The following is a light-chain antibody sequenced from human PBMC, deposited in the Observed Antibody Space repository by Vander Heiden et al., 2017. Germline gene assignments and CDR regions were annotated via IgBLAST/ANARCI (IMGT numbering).Light chain of an antibody. Sequence: DIQITQSPSSLSASVADRVAITCRASRTISSYLSWYHQKPGKAPKLLIYAASSLQSGVPSRFSGSGSGTDFTLTISSLQPEDFASYYCQQTYSTPYSFGQGTKLEI. V-gene: IGKV1-39*01. J-gene: IGKJ2*01. CDR3: QQTYSTPYS. CDR1: RTISSY. CDR2: AAS.